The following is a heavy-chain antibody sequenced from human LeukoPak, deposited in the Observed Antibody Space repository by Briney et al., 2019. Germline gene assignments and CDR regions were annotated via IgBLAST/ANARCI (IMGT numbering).Heavy chain of an antibody. CDR2: ISSSSSYI. Sequence: GGSLRLSCAASGFTFSSYSMNWVRQAPGKGLEWVSYISSSSSYIYYADSVKGRFTISRDNAKNFLYLQVNSLRADDTAVYYCARARLSFTRGIGANYFDYWGQGTPVTVSS. D-gene: IGHD2-15*01. CDR3: ARARLSFTRGIGANYFDY. CDR1: GFTFSSYS. J-gene: IGHJ4*02. V-gene: IGHV3-21*05.